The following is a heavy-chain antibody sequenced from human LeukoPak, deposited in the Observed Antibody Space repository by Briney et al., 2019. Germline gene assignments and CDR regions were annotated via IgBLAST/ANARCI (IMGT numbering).Heavy chain of an antibody. D-gene: IGHD6-6*01. CDR2: IYYSGST. CDR3: ARTAARLQYYYYMDV. Sequence: SETLSLTCTVSGGSISSSSYYWGWIRQPPGKGLEWIGSIYYSGSTYYNPSLKSRVTISVDTSKNQFSLKLSSVTAADTAVYYCARTAARLQYYYYMDVWGKGTTVTVSS. V-gene: IGHV4-39*01. CDR1: GGSISSSSYY. J-gene: IGHJ6*03.